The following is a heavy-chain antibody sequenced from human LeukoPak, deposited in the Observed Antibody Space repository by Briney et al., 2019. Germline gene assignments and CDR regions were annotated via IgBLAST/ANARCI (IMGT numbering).Heavy chain of an antibody. J-gene: IGHJ4*02. CDR1: GGSFSGSY. V-gene: IGHV4-34*01. CDR3: ARVSISFFGVVTAHFGS. Sequence: PSETLSLTCGVSGGSFSGSYWGWIRQPPGKGLEWIGEINLSGSTNYNSSLTSRVTISLDTSKNQFSLNLRSVTTADTAVYYCARVSISFFGVVTAHFGSWGQGTLVAVSS. D-gene: IGHD3-3*01. CDR2: INLSGST.